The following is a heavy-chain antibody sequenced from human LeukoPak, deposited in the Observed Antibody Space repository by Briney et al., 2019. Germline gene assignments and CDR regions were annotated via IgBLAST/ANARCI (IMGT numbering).Heavy chain of an antibody. CDR3: AKDHYGSGSYYPYFDY. CDR2: ISYDGSNK. J-gene: IGHJ4*02. D-gene: IGHD3-10*01. V-gene: IGHV3-30*18. Sequence: PGGSLRLSCAASGFTFSSYGMHGVRQAPGKGREWVAVISYDGSNKYYADSVKGRFTISRDSSKNTLYLQMNSLKAEDTAVYYCAKDHYGSGSYYPYFDYWGQGTLVTVSS. CDR1: GFTFSSYG.